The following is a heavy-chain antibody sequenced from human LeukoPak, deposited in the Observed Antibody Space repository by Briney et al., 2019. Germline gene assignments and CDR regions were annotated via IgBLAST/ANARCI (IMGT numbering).Heavy chain of an antibody. Sequence: GGSLRLSCVASGFTFSSYWMSWVRQAPGKGLEWVANIKQDGSEKYYVDSVKGRFTISRDNAKNSLYLQMNSLRAEDTAVYYCAKGSGSYPGKGLDYWGQGTLVTVSS. D-gene: IGHD1-26*01. CDR1: GFTFSSYW. V-gene: IGHV3-7*01. CDR2: IKQDGSEK. J-gene: IGHJ4*02. CDR3: AKGSGSYPGKGLDY.